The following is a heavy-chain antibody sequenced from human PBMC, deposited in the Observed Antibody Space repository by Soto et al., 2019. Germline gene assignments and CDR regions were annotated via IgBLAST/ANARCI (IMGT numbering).Heavy chain of an antibody. J-gene: IGHJ6*02. Sequence: ASVKVSCKASGYTFTSHYIHWVRQAPGQGLEWMGMVHPSGGGTRYAQKFQGRVTLTSDTSTSTVYMQLTSLRSEDTAKYYCARSLGYCTNGVCPMDVWGQGTTVTVSS. CDR2: VHPSGGGT. CDR1: GYTFTSHY. CDR3: ARSLGYCTNGVCPMDV. V-gene: IGHV1-46*01. D-gene: IGHD2-8*01.